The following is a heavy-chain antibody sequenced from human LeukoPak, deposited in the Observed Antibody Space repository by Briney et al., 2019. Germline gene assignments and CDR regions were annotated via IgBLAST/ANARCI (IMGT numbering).Heavy chain of an antibody. J-gene: IGHJ5*01. CDR3: AKVPDSDYGVDS. V-gene: IGHV3-30*18. D-gene: IGHD4-17*01. Sequence: GGFLRLSCAASGFTFSSYGMHWVRQAPGKGLEWVAVISYDGSNKCYADSVKGRFTISRDNCKNTLYLQMNSLRAEDTAVYYCAKVPDSDYGVDSWGQKTLGTVSS. CDR2: ISYDGSNK. CDR1: GFTFSSYG.